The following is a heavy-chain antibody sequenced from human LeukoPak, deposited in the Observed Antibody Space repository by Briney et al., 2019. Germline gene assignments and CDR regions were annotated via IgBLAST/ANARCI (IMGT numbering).Heavy chain of an antibody. V-gene: IGHV3-21*04. CDR2: ITSSSSYI. CDR1: GFTFSSYN. Sequence: GGSLRLSCAASGFTFSSYNMNWVRQAPGKGLEWVSSITSSSSYIYYADSVKGRFTISRDNSKNTLYLQMISLRAEDTAVYYCAKEKSGYDSPPFDPWGQGTLVTVSS. CDR3: AKEKSGYDSPPFDP. J-gene: IGHJ5*02. D-gene: IGHD5-12*01.